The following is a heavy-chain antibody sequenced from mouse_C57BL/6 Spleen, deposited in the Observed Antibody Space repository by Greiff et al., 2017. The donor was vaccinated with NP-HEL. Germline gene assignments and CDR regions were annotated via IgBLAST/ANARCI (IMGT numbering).Heavy chain of an antibody. D-gene: IGHD1-1*01. CDR1: GYTFTSYW. Sequence: QVQLQQPGAELVRPGSSVKLSCKASGYTFTSYWMHWVKQRPIQGLEWIGNIDPSDSETHYNQKFKDKATLTVDKSSSTAYMQLSSLTSEDSAVYYCARQTTVVAGDYCDDWGQGTTLTGSS. J-gene: IGHJ2*01. CDR2: IDPSDSET. CDR3: ARQTTVVAGDYCDD. V-gene: IGHV1-52*01.